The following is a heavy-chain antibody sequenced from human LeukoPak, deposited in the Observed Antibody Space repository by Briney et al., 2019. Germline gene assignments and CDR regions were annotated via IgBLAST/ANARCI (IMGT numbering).Heavy chain of an antibody. CDR1: GGSISSYY. CDR2: IYYSGST. D-gene: IGHD5-12*01. Sequence: SETLSLTCTVSGGSISSYYWSWIRQPPGKGLEWIGYIYYSGSTNYNPSLKSRVTISVGTSKNQFSLKLSSVTAADTGIYYCARHSRSAYTGYENAFDIWGQGTMVTVSS. V-gene: IGHV4-59*08. CDR3: ARHSRSAYTGYENAFDI. J-gene: IGHJ3*02.